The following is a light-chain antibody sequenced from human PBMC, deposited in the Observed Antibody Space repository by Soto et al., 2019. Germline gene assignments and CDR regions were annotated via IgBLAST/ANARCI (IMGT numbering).Light chain of an antibody. V-gene: IGKV1-39*01. CDR3: QQSYSTVFT. Sequence: DIQMTQSPSSLSASVGDRVTITCRASQSISSYLNWYQQKPGKAPKLLIYAASSLQSGVPSRFSGSGSGTDFTLTISSLQPEDFATYYCQQSYSTVFTFGPGTKXXIK. J-gene: IGKJ3*01. CDR2: AAS. CDR1: QSISSY.